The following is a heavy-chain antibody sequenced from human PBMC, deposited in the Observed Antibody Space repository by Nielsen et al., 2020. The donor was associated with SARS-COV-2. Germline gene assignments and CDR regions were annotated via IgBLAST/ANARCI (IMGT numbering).Heavy chain of an antibody. J-gene: IGHJ3*02. Sequence: ASVKVSCKASGYTFTYYFIHWVRQAPGQGLEWMGIINPSDGSTRYAQKVQGRVTMTRDTSTSTAYMELSSLRSEDTAVYYCARGHSYCSSTSCYMGIDAFDIWGQGTMVTVSS. CDR1: GYTFTYYF. D-gene: IGHD2-2*02. V-gene: IGHV1-46*01. CDR2: INPSDGST. CDR3: ARGHSYCSSTSCYMGIDAFDI.